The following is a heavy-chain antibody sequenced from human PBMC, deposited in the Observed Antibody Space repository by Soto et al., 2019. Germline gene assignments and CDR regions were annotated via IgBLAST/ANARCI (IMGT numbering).Heavy chain of an antibody. J-gene: IGHJ4*02. V-gene: IGHV1-18*01. Sequence: ASVKVSCKASGYTFTSYGLRWVRQAPEQGLECMGWISSYNGKTNYAQMLQGTVTMTTDTSPSTAYMEVRSLTSDDTAVYYCARDSGAAAIRSLDFWGQGTLVTVSS. CDR3: ARDSGAAAIRSLDF. D-gene: IGHD2-2*01. CDR2: ISSYNGKT. CDR1: GYTFTSYG.